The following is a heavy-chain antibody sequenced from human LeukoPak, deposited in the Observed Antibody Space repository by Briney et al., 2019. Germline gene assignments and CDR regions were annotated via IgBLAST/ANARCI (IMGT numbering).Heavy chain of an antibody. J-gene: IGHJ4*02. CDR1: GFTFSSYW. V-gene: IGHV3-7*05. CDR2: IKQDGSEK. Sequence: GGSLRLSCAASGFTFSSYWMSWVRQAPGKGLEWVANIKQDGSEKYYGDSVKGRFTISRDNAKNSLYLQMNSLSAEGTAVYYCAREWVGVRAKSCFDFWGQGALVTVSS. CDR3: AREWVGVRAKSCFDF. D-gene: IGHD1-26*01.